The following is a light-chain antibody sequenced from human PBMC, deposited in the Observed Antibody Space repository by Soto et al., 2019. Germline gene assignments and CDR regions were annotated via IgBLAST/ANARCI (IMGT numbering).Light chain of an antibody. CDR2: SDN. J-gene: IGLJ2*01. CDR3: QVWDSDTDHQV. V-gene: IGLV3-21*04. CDR1: NIETRS. Sequence: SYELTQPPSVSVAPGETAKITCGGNNIETRSVHWYQQRPGQAPIMVIYSDNDRPSGIPERFSGSNSGNPATLTISRVEAGDEADYYCQVWDSDTDHQVFGGGTKLTVL.